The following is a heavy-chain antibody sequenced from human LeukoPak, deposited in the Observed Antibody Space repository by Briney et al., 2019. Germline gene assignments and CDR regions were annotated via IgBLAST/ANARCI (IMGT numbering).Heavy chain of an antibody. Sequence: ASVKVSCKASGGTFSSYAISWVRQAPGQGLEWMGRINPNSGGTNYAQKFQGWVTMTRDTSISTAYMELSRLRSEDTAVYYCARGYSSGWYGTGLERVYYYYYYMDVWGKGTTVTVSS. CDR2: INPNSGGT. J-gene: IGHJ6*03. CDR3: ARGYSSGWYGTGLERVYYYYYYMDV. D-gene: IGHD6-19*01. V-gene: IGHV1-2*04. CDR1: GGTFSSYA.